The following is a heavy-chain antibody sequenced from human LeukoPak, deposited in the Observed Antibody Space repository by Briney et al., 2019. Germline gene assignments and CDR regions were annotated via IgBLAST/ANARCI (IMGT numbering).Heavy chain of an antibody. J-gene: IGHJ4*02. CDR2: IKQDGSEK. Sequence: GGSLRLSCAASGFTFSSYWMSWVRQAPGKGLEWVANIKQDGSEKYYVDSVKGRFTISRDNAKNSVYLQMNNLRAEDTAVYYCARDRLGDYDNSGYYDNWGQGTLVTVSS. V-gene: IGHV3-7*03. CDR3: ARDRLGDYDNSGYYDN. CDR1: GFTFSSYW. D-gene: IGHD3-22*01.